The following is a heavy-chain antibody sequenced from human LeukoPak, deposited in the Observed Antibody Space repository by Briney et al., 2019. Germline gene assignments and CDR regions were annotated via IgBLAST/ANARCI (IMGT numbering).Heavy chain of an antibody. CDR2: INPNSGGT. CDR1: GYTFTSYG. J-gene: IGHJ5*02. Sequence: ASVKVSCKASGYTFTSYGISWVRQAPGQGLEWMGWINPNSGGTNYAQKFQGRVTMTRDTSISTAYMELSRLRSDDTAVYYCARDSSGSMSHWFDPWGQGTLVTVSS. CDR3: ARDSSGSMSHWFDP. V-gene: IGHV1-2*02. D-gene: IGHD6-19*01.